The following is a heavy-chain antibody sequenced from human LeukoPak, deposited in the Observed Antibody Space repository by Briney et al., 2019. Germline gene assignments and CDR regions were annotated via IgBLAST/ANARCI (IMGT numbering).Heavy chain of an antibody. CDR2: IRSKAYGGTT. J-gene: IGHJ3*02. D-gene: IGHD3-22*01. V-gene: IGHV3-49*03. CDR3: TRGLTYYYDSSGPPDAFDI. Sequence: GGSLRLSCTASGFTFGVYAMSWFRQALGKGLEWVGFIRSKAYGGTTEYAASVKGRFTISRDDSKSIAYLQMNSLKTEDTAVYYCTRGLTYYYDSSGPPDAFDIWGQGTMVTVSS. CDR1: GFTFGVYA.